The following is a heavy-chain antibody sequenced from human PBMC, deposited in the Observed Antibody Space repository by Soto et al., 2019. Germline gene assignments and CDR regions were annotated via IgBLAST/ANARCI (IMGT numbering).Heavy chain of an antibody. CDR1: GFTFSSYA. CDR3: ARDGRGLRH. V-gene: IGHV3-48*03. J-gene: IGHJ4*02. Sequence: EVQLVESGGNLVQPGGSLRISCAASGFTFSSYAMNWVRQAPGQGLEWVSYISSSGSDKYYADSVRGRFTVSRDNTNNSLYLQLYSLRVEDTAVYYCARDGRGLRHWGQGTLVTVSS. CDR2: ISSSGSDK.